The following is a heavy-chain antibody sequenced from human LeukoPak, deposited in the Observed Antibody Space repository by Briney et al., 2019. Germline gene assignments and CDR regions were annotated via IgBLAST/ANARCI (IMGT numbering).Heavy chain of an antibody. CDR2: INNDGSST. Sequence: GGSLRLSCEASGFNFSSYWMHWVRQAPGKGLLWVSRINNDGSSTREADSEKGRITISRDNAKNTLYLQMNSLRAEDTAVYYCARSHYYESSGYFSYYYGLDVWGQGTTVTVSS. J-gene: IGHJ6*02. V-gene: IGHV3-74*01. CDR3: ARSHYYESSGYFSYYYGLDV. CDR1: GFNFSSYW. D-gene: IGHD3-22*01.